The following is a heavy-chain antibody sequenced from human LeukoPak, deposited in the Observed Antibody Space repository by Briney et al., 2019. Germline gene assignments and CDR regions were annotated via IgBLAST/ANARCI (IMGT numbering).Heavy chain of an antibody. D-gene: IGHD1-1*01. CDR1: GGSISSNF. CDR3: ARAKPNWNPPDY. Sequence: PSETPSLTCTVSGGSISSNFWSWIRQPPGKGLEWIGYVYNSGSTSYNPSLKSRATISGDTSKNQFFLKLYSVTTADTAVYYCARAKPNWNPPDYWGQGTLVTVAS. V-gene: IGHV4-59*08. CDR2: VYNSGST. J-gene: IGHJ4*02.